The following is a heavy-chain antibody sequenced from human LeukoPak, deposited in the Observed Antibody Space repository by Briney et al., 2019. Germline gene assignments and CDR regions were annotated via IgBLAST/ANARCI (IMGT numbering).Heavy chain of an antibody. Sequence: ASVKVSCKASGYTFTSYGISWVRQAPGQGLEWMGWISAYNGNTNYVQKLQDRVTMTTDTSTSTAYMELRSLRSDDTAVYYCARELWLKVFDIWGQGTMVTVSS. V-gene: IGHV1-18*04. CDR1: GYTFTSYG. J-gene: IGHJ3*02. D-gene: IGHD3-10*01. CDR2: ISAYNGNT. CDR3: ARELWLKVFDI.